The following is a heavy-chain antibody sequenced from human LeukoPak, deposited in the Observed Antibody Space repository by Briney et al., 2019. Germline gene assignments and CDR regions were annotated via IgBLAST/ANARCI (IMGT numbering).Heavy chain of an antibody. D-gene: IGHD6-13*01. V-gene: IGHV3-30*02. CDR2: IRYDGSNK. CDR3: AKVTAGTGAQYYYYYMDV. CDR1: GFTFSSYG. Sequence: GGSLRLSXAASGFTFSSYGMHSVRQAPGKGLEWLAFIRYDGSNKYYADSVKGRFTISRDNSKNTLYLQMNSLRAEDTAVYYCAKVTAGTGAQYYYYYMDVWGKGTTVTVSS. J-gene: IGHJ6*03.